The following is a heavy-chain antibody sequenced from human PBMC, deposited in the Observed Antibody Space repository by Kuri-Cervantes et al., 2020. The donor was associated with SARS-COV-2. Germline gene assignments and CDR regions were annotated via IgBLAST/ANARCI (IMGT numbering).Heavy chain of an antibody. V-gene: IGHV4-39*01. D-gene: IGHD3-3*01. Sequence: SETLSLTCTVSGGSISSSSYHWGWIRQPPGKGLEWIGSIYYSGSTYYNPSLKSRVTISVDTSKNQLSLWLTSVTAADTAVYYCARYFWSGAYYFDYWGQETLVTVSS. CDR3: ARYFWSGAYYFDY. CDR2: IYYSGST. CDR1: GGSISSSSYH. J-gene: IGHJ4*02.